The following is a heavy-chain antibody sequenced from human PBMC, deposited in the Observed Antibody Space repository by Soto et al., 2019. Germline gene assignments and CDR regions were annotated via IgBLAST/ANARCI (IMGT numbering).Heavy chain of an antibody. CDR3: AKNGQPPYYYYGMDV. J-gene: IGHJ6*02. CDR1: GYTFSRYG. CDR2: ISGYNGDT. D-gene: IGHD2-8*01. V-gene: IGHV1-18*01. Sequence: QGQLVQSGPEVKKSGASVKVSCKASGYTFSRYGISWVRQAPGQGLEWMGWISGYNGDTKYAQKVQGRVTMTIDTSTYTAYMELRRLTSADTAIYYCAKNGQPPYYYYGMDVWGQGTTVTVSS.